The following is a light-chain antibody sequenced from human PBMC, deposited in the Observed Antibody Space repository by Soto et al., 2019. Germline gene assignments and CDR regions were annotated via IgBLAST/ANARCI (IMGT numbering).Light chain of an antibody. CDR2: DAS. CDR1: QGVSSY. J-gene: IGKJ2*01. Sequence: EIVLTQSPATLSLSPGARATLSCRASQGVSSYLAWYQQKPGQAPRLLIYDASNRATGIPARFSGSGSGTDFTLTISSLEPEDFAVYDCQQRSNWPLYTCGQGTKLEIK. CDR3: QQRSNWPLYT. V-gene: IGKV3-11*01.